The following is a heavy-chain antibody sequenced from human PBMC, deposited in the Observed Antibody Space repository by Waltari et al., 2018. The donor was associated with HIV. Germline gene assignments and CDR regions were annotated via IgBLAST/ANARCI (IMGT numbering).Heavy chain of an antibody. D-gene: IGHD3-22*01. Sequence: EVKKPGASVKVSCKASGYTFTAHYIHWVRQAPGQGLEWMGRINPKSGVTHYAQKFQDRVTVTRDTSITTAYMELSSLRSDDTARYFCFYYSNTESYGLDVWGQGTTVTVSS. J-gene: IGHJ6*02. V-gene: IGHV1-2*06. CDR1: GYTFTAHY. CDR2: INPKSGVT. CDR3: FYYSNTESYGLDV.